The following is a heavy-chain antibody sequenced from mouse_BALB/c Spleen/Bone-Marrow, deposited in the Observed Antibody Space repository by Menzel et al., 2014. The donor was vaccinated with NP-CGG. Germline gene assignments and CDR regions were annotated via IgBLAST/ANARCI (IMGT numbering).Heavy chain of an antibody. Sequence: DVHLVESGGDLVKPGGSLKLSCAASGFTFSTYGMSWVRQTPDKRLEWVATISSGGGYTYYPDSVKGRVTISRDNANNTLYLQMSSLKSEDTAMYYCTRQRNWDHYAMDYWGQGTSVTVSS. CDR1: GFTFSTYG. J-gene: IGHJ4*01. CDR3: TRQRNWDHYAMDY. V-gene: IGHV5-6*01. CDR2: ISSGGGYT. D-gene: IGHD4-1*01.